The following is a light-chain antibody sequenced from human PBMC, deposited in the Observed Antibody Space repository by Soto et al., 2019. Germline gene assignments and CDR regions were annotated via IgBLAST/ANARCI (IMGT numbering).Light chain of an antibody. CDR1: QTISSW. CDR3: QHYNNYSEA. V-gene: IGKV1-5*03. CDR2: KAS. Sequence: DIQMTQSPSTLSGSVGDRVTITCRASQTISSWLAWYQQKPGKAPKLLIYKASTLKSGVPSRFSGSGSGTEFTLTISSLQPDDFAPYYCQHYNNYSEALGQGTKLDIK. J-gene: IGKJ1*01.